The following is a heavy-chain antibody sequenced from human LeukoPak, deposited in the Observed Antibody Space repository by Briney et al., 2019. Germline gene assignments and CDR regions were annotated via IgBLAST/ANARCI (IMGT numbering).Heavy chain of an antibody. CDR1: GFTFSSYP. J-gene: IGHJ6*04. CDR2: ISYNGDTS. CDR3: AKDKDPKRGSRGDMDV. V-gene: IGHV3-30-3*01. D-gene: IGHD3-16*01. Sequence: GRSLRLSCAASGFTFSSYPMHWVRQAPGKGLEWVAVISYNGDTSYYANSVKGRFTISRDNAKNSLYLQMNSLRAEDTALYYCAKDKDPKRGSRGDMDVWGKGTTVTVSS.